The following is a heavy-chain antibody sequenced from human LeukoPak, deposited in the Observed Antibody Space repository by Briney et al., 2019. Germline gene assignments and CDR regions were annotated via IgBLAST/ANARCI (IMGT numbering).Heavy chain of an antibody. CDR3: DRVTDYGEYGFDP. Sequence: SETLSLTCTVSGGSISSGDYYWSWIRQPPGKGLEWIGYIYYSGSTYYNPSLKRPVTISVNTSKNQSSLKHNSPTAADPAVYYCDRVTDYGEYGFDPWGQGTLVTVSS. V-gene: IGHV4-30-4*01. D-gene: IGHD4-17*01. CDR1: GGSISSGDYY. CDR2: IYYSGST. J-gene: IGHJ5*02.